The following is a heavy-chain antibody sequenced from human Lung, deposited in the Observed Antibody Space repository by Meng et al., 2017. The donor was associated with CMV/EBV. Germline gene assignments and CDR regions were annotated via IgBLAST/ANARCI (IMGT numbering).Heavy chain of an antibody. CDR1: GYRFTNYW. CDR3: ARKYNGYGYFDY. J-gene: IGHJ4*02. Sequence: GGSLRLSCKGSGYRFTNYWIGWVRQMPGKGLEWMGIIYPGDFDARYSPSFKGQVTISAVKSITTAYLQWNSLRASDTGTYYCARKYNGYGYFDYWGQGTLVXVSS. V-gene: IGHV5-51*01. D-gene: IGHD5-12*01. CDR2: IYPGDFDA.